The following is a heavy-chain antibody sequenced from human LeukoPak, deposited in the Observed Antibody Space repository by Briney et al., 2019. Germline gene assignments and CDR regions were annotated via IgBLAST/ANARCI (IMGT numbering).Heavy chain of an antibody. CDR2: VSTSSSYI. CDR3: ARDSGNWNYFDS. CDR1: GFKFSGYS. J-gene: IGHJ4*02. V-gene: IGHV3-21*01. Sequence: PGGSLRLSCAASGFKFSGYSMNWVRQAPGRGLEWVSFVSTSSSYIFYPDSVKGRFTVSRDNARNSLYLQMNSLRAEDTAVYYCARDSGNWNYFDSRGQGTLVTVSS. D-gene: IGHD1-1*01.